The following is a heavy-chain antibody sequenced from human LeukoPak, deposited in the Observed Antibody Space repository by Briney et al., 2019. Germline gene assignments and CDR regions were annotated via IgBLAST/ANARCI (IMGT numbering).Heavy chain of an antibody. CDR2: ISSSSSYI. V-gene: IGHV3-21*01. J-gene: IGHJ4*02. Sequence: GGSLRLSCAASGFTFSSYSMNWVRQAPGKGLEWVSSISSSSSYIYYADSVKGRFTISRDNAKNSLYLQMNSLRAEDTAVYYCARDDSDTAMVLLNYWGQGTLATVSS. D-gene: IGHD5-18*01. CDR1: GFTFSSYS. CDR3: ARDDSDTAMVLLNY.